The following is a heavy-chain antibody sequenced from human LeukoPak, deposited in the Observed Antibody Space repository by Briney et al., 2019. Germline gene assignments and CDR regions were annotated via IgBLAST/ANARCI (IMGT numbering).Heavy chain of an antibody. CDR2: ISGGGGTT. CDR1: GSTLGSNA. J-gene: IGHJ1*01. V-gene: IGHV3-23*01. D-gene: IGHD2-2*01. CDR3: ATYSSSNGREFQC. Sequence: GGSLRFSCAAPGSTLGSNAWTWFGQGQGKGWGWVSGISGGGGTTNYADSVKGRFTISRDNAKNSLYLQMNSLRAEDTAVYYCATYSSSNGREFQCWGQGTLVTVSS.